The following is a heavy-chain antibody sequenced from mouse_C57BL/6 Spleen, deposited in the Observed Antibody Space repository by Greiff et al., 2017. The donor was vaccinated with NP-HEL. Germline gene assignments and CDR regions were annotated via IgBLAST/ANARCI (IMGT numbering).Heavy chain of an antibody. D-gene: IGHD4-1*01. V-gene: IGHV1-22*01. Sequence: EVKLMESGPELVKPGASVKMSCKASGYTFTDYNLHWVKQSHGKSLEWIGYINPNNGGTSYNQKFKGKATLTVNKSSSTAYMELRSLTSEDSAVYYCARSVKKLGPLDYGGQGTTLTVSS. CDR3: ARSVKKLGPLDY. CDR1: GYTFTDYN. J-gene: IGHJ2*01. CDR2: INPNNGGT.